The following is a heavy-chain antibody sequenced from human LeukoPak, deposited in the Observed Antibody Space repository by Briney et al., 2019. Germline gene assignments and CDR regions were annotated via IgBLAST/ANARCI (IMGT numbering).Heavy chain of an antibody. CDR2: IIPIFGTA. D-gene: IGHD4-17*01. J-gene: IGHJ4*02. CDR3: ARTTIGYGDYIDY. CDR1: GYTFTGYY. V-gene: IGHV1-69*13. Sequence: SVKVSCKASGYTFTGYYMHWVRQAPGQGLEWMGGIIPIFGTANYAQKFQGRVTITADESTSTAYMELSSLRSEDTAVYYCARTTIGYGDYIDYWGQGTLVTVSS.